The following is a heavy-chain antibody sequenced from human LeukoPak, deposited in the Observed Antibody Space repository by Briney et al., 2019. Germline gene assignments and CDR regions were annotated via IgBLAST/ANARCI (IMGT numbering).Heavy chain of an antibody. CDR1: GFTVSSNY. J-gene: IGHJ4*02. D-gene: IGHD6-19*01. CDR3: ARHSSGWYIDY. V-gene: IGHV3-66*04. CDR2: IYSGGST. Sequence: PGGSLRLSCAASGFTVSSNYMSWVRQAPGKGLEWVSVIYSGGSTYYADSVKGRFTISRDNAKNSLYLQMNSLRAEDTAVYYCARHSSGWYIDYWGQGTLVTVSS.